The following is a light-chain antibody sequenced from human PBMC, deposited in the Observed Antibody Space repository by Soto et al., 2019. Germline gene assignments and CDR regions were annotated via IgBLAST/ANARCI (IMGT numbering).Light chain of an antibody. J-gene: IGKJ5*01. CDR3: QQRSNWPT. Sequence: EIVLTQSPVTLSLSPGERATLSCRASQSFRGLLAWYQQKPGQAPRLLIYDASNRATGIPARFSGSGSGTDFTLTISSLEPEDFAVYYCQQRSNWPTVGQGTRLEIK. CDR1: QSFRGL. V-gene: IGKV3-11*01. CDR2: DAS.